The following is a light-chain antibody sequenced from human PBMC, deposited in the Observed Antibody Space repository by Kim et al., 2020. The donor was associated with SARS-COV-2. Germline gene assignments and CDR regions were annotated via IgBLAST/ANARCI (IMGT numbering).Light chain of an antibody. J-gene: IGLJ3*02. CDR2: SNN. Sequence: QSVLTQPPSASGTPGQRVTISCSGSSSNIGSNTVNWYQQPPGTAPKLLIYSNNQRPSGVPDRFSVSKSGTSASLAISGLQSEDEADYYCAAWDDSLNGWVFGGGTQLTVL. CDR3: AAWDDSLNGWV. CDR1: SSNIGSNT. V-gene: IGLV1-44*01.